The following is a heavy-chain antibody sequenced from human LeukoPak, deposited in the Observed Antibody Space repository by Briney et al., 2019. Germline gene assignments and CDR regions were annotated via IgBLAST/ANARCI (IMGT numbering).Heavy chain of an antibody. V-gene: IGHV1-18*01. CDR3: AIGGSSWTNNWFDP. CDR1: GYTFTCYG. Sequence: ASVTVSCKASGYTFTCYGISWVRRAPGQGLEWMGWISAYNGNTNYAQKLQGRVTMTTDTSTSTAYMELRSLRSDDTAVYYCAIGGSSWTNNWFDPWGQGTLVTVSS. J-gene: IGHJ5*02. D-gene: IGHD6-13*01. CDR2: ISAYNGNT.